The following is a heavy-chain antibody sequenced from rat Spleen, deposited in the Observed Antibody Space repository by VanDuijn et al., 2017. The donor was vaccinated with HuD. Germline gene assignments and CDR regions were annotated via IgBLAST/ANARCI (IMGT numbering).Heavy chain of an antibody. J-gene: IGHJ4*01. CDR2: ISYDGSST. CDR1: RFTFSYSN. Sequence: EVRLVESGGGLVRPGRSLKPSCAASRFTFSYSNMAWVRQDPKKGLEWVETISYDGSSTYHRYSVKGRFTISRDNAKSTLYLQMDSLRSEDTATYYCARQDVMDAWGQGASVTVSS. CDR3: ARQDVMDA. V-gene: IGHV5-7*01.